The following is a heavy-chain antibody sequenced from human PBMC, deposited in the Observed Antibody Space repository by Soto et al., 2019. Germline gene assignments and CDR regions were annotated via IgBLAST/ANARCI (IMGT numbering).Heavy chain of an antibody. D-gene: IGHD2-15*01. V-gene: IGHV4-59*01. CDR3: ARGRGYCSGGSCPCNWFDP. Sequence: SETLSLTCTVSGGSISSYYWSWIRQPPGKGLEWIGYIYYSGSTNYNPSLKSRVTISVDTSKNQFSLKLSSVTAADTAVYYCARGRGYCSGGSCPCNWFDPWGQGTLVTVS. CDR2: IYYSGST. J-gene: IGHJ5*02. CDR1: GGSISSYY.